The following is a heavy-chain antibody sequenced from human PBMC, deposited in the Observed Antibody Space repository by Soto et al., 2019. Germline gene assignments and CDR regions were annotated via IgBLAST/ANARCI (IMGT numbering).Heavy chain of an antibody. D-gene: IGHD3-16*01. CDR2: IYYSGST. Sequence: SETRSLTCTVSGGSISSGDYYWSWIRQPPGKGLEWIGYIYYSGSTYYNPSLKSRVTISVDTSKNQFSLKLSSVTAADTAVYYCASPSSDGLYAFDIWGQGTMVTVSS. CDR1: GGSISSGDYY. V-gene: IGHV4-30-4*01. J-gene: IGHJ3*02. CDR3: ASPSSDGLYAFDI.